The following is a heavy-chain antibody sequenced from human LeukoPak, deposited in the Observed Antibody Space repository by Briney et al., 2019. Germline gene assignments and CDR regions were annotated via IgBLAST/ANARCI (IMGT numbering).Heavy chain of an antibody. CDR1: GASIISTRYY. Sequence: PPETLSLTCTVSGASIISTRYYWGWIRQPPGKGLEWIGSIYYSGNTYYNPSLKSRVTISVDTSKNQFSLKLSSVTATDTAVYYCARFTSTLTMDYWGQGTLVTVSS. CDR2: IYYSGNT. CDR3: ARFTSTLTMDY. J-gene: IGHJ4*02. V-gene: IGHV4-39*01.